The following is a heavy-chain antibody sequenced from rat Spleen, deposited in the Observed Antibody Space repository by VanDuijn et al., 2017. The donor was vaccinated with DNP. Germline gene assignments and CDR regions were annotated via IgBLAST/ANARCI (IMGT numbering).Heavy chain of an antibody. CDR1: RFTFSNYD. J-gene: IGHJ2*01. CDR3: ARHGIRGTFDY. D-gene: IGHD4-3*01. Sequence: EVQLVESGGGLIQPGRSLKLSCAASRFTFSNYDMAWVRQAPSQGLEWVASVNTGCGITYYRDSVQGRSIVSRDNAKSTLYLQMDSLRSEDTATYYCARHGIRGTFDYWGQGVMVKVSS. V-gene: IGHV5S23*01. CDR2: VNTGCGIT.